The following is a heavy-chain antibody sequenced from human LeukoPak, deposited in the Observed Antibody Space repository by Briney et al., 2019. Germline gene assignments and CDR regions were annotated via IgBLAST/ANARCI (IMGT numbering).Heavy chain of an antibody. D-gene: IGHD6-19*01. J-gene: IGHJ4*02. V-gene: IGHV3-7*01. CDR2: INQDGSVQ. CDR3: AKTRSSSGWTGTFDY. Sequence: GGSLRLSCAASGFPFNGYWMDWVRQAPGKGMQWVANINQDGSVQYYADSVKGRFTISRDNSKNTLYLQMNSLRAEDTAVYYCAKTRSSSGWTGTFDYWGQGTLVTVSS. CDR1: GFPFNGYW.